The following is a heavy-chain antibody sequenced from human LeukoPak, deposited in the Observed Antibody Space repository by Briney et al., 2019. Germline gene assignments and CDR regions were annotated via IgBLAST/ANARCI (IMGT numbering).Heavy chain of an antibody. V-gene: IGHV3-66*01. CDR2: IYSGGST. CDR1: GFSGSSNY. J-gene: IGHJ4*02. CDR3: TRGETNPFDY. Sequence: GGSLRLSCAASGFSGSSNYMSWVRQVPGKGLEWVSVIYSGGSTYYADSVKGRFTISRDYSKNTLLLQMNSLRGDDTAVYYCTRGETNPFDYWGQGILVTVSS. D-gene: IGHD1-14*01.